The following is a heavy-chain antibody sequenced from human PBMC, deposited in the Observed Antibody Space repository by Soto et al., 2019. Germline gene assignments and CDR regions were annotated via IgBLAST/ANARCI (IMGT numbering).Heavy chain of an antibody. CDR3: ARAYYYDSSGYFLPCGY. Sequence: QVQLVQSGAEVKKPGASVKVSCKASGYTFTSYDINWVRQATGQGLEWMGWMNPNSGNTGYAQKFQGRVTMTRNTSISTAYMVLSSLRSDDTAVYYCARAYYYDSSGYFLPCGYWCQGTLFTVSS. CDR1: GYTFTSYD. CDR2: MNPNSGNT. D-gene: IGHD3-22*01. J-gene: IGHJ4*02. V-gene: IGHV1-8*01.